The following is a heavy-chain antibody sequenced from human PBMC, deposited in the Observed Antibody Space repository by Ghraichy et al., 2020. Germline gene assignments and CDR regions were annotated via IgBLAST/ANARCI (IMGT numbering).Heavy chain of an antibody. CDR3: ATDPGIAVAGEWRWGANVFDF. J-gene: IGHJ3*01. V-gene: IGHV3-23*01. CDR1: AFTFSNYA. Sequence: GGSLRLSCAASAFTFSNYAMSWVRQAPGKGLEWVSTISGSGGSTYYSDSVKGRFTISRDNSKNTLYLQMNSLRAEDTAVYYCATDPGIAVAGEWRWGANVFDFWGQGTMVIVSS. CDR2: ISGSGGST. D-gene: IGHD6-19*01.